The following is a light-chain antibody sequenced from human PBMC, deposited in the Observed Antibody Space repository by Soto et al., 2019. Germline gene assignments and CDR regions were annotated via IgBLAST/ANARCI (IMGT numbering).Light chain of an antibody. CDR1: RSNIGAGYD. CDR3: QSYDASLSGDVV. V-gene: IGLV1-40*01. Sequence: QSVLTQPPSLSGAPGQRVTISCTGSRSNIGAGYDVHWYQQIPGAAPKLLIYGNSNRPSGVPDRFSGSKSGTSASLAITGLQAEDEADYYCQSYDASLSGDVVFGGGTKLTVL. J-gene: IGLJ2*01. CDR2: GNS.